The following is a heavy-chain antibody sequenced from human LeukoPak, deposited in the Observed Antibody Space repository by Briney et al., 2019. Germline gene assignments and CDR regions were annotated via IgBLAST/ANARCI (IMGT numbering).Heavy chain of an antibody. CDR3: AREDYYDSSGQD. CDR2: INHSGST. CDR1: GGSFSDYY. Sequence: SETLSLTCAVYGGSFSDYYWSWIRQPPGKGLEWIGEINHSGSTNYNPSLKSRVTISVDTSKNQFSLKLSSVTAADTAVYYCAREDYYDSSGQDWGQGTLVTVSS. D-gene: IGHD3-22*01. J-gene: IGHJ4*02. V-gene: IGHV4-34*01.